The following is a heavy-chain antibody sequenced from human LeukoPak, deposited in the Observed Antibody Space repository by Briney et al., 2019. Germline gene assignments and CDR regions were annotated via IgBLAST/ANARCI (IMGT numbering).Heavy chain of an antibody. Sequence: PSETLSLTCTVSGGSISSSSYYWGWIRQPPGKGLEWIGLIYHSGSTHYNPSLKSRLTFSLDKSKNQFSLKLTSVTAADTALYYCARNYYGSGSFYVHNWGQGTLVTVSS. CDR2: IYHSGST. V-gene: IGHV4-61*05. J-gene: IGHJ4*02. CDR3: ARNYYGSGSFYVHN. D-gene: IGHD3-10*01. CDR1: GGSISSSSYY.